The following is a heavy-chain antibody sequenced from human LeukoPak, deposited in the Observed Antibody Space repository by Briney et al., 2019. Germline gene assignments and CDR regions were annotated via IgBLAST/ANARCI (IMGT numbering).Heavy chain of an antibody. Sequence: EASVKVSCKASGYTFTGYYMHWVRQAPGQGLEWMGWINPNSGGTNYAQKCQGRVTMTRDTSISTAYMELSRLRSDDTAVYYCARVGSLAPEGDQQADYWGQGTLVTVSS. D-gene: IGHD2-21*02. CDR3: ARVGSLAPEGDQQADY. CDR2: INPNSGGT. CDR1: GYTFTGYY. V-gene: IGHV1-2*02. J-gene: IGHJ4*02.